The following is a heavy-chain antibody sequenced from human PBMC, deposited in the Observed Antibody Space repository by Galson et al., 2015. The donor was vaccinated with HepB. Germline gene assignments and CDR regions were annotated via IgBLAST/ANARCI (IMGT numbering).Heavy chain of an antibody. Sequence: SLRLSCAASGFIFKYYAVGWVRQAPGKWLEWVSIITFGDGTTYYADSVKGRFSISRDNSKKTLFLQMSSLRAEDTAVYYCAKLPYSGSYYEDAQYYFDNWGQGTLVTVSS. V-gene: IGHV3-23*01. CDR2: ITFGDGTT. J-gene: IGHJ4*02. CDR1: GFIFKYYA. CDR3: AKLPYSGSYYEDAQYYFDN. D-gene: IGHD1-26*01.